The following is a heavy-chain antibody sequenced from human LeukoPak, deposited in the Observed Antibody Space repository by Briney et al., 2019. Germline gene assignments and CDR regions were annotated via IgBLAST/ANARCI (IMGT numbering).Heavy chain of an antibody. J-gene: IGHJ4*02. D-gene: IGHD3-10*01. CDR1: GGSFSGYY. Sequence: SETLSLTCAVYGGSFSGYYWSWIRQPPGKGLEWIGEINHSGSTNYNPSLKSRVTISVDTSKNQFSLKLSSVTAADTAVYYCARGLRIRYYGSGSYYTGYFDYWGQGTLVTVSP. CDR2: INHSGST. V-gene: IGHV4-34*01. CDR3: ARGLRIRYYGSGSYYTGYFDY.